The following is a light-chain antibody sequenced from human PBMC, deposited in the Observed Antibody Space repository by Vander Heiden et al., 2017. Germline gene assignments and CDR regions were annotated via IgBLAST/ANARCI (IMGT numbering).Light chain of an antibody. V-gene: IGKV1-39*01. CDR3: QQSDSSPLT. CDR2: DAS. CDR1: QGIASH. J-gene: IGKJ4*01. Sequence: DIQMTQSPSSLSASVGDGVTITCRASQGIASHLHWYQQRPGKAPKRLIYDASTLQTGVPSRFSGSGSGTDFTLSISALQPEDSATYYCQQSDSSPLTFGGGTKVEIK.